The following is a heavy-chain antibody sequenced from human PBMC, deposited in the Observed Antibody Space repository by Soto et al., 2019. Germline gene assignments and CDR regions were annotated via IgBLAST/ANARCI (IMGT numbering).Heavy chain of an antibody. Sequence: SETLSLTCTVSGGSISSGDYYWSWIRQPPGKGLEWIGYIYYSGSTYYNPSLKSRVTISVDTSKNQFSLKLSSVTAADTAVYYCARGADAGIFFYFYYMDVWGKGTLVTVSS. CDR2: IYYSGST. J-gene: IGHJ6*03. CDR1: GGSISSGDYY. CDR3: ARGADAGIFFYFYYMDV. V-gene: IGHV4-30-4*01. D-gene: IGHD3-3*01.